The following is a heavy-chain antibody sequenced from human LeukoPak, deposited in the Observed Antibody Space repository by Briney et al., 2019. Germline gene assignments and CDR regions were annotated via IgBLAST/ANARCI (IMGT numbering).Heavy chain of an antibody. J-gene: IGHJ4*02. Sequence: SETLSLTCAVYGGSFSGYYWSWIRQPPGKGLEWIGEINHNGSTNYNPSLKSRVTISVDTSKNQFSLKLSSVTAADTAVYYCARGSNSGVDYWGQGTLVTVSS. CDR1: GGSFSGYY. CDR3: ARGSNSGVDY. V-gene: IGHV4-34*01. D-gene: IGHD1-26*01. CDR2: INHNGST.